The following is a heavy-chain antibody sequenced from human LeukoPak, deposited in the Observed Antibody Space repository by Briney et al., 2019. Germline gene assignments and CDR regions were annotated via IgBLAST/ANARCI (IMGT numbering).Heavy chain of an antibody. J-gene: IGHJ4*02. V-gene: IGHV3-74*01. CDR2: INTDGNST. D-gene: IGHD6-13*01. CDR3: ARELASGD. CDR1: GFTFSTYW. Sequence: GGSLRLSCAASGFTFSTYWMHWVRQAPGKGLVWVSQINTDGNSTTYADSVKGRFTVSRDNANNTLYLQMNSLRAEDTAVYYCARELASGDWGQGTLVTVSS.